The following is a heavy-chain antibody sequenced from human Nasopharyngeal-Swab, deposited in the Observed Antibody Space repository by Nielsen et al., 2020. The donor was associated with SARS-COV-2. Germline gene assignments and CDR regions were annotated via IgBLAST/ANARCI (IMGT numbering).Heavy chain of an antibody. V-gene: IGHV3-23*01. CDR3: AKDGMVRGQR. J-gene: IGHJ4*02. Sequence: GESLKTSCTASGFTFSGYAMNWVRQAPGEGLQWVAGILGGGSDKFYAESVMGRFTISRDNSKNTLYLQMNSLRAEDTATYCCAKDGMVRGQRWGQGTLVTVSS. CDR1: GFTFSGYA. D-gene: IGHD3-10*01. CDR2: ILGGGSDK.